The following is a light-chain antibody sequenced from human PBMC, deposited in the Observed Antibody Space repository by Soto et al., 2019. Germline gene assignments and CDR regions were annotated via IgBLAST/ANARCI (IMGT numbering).Light chain of an antibody. Sequence: DLQMTQSPSSLSASVGDRVTITCRASQSISSYLNWYQQKPGKAPNLLIYAASSLQSGVPSRFSGSGSVTDFTLTISSLQPEDCATYYGQQSYTTPRTFGQGTKVELK. CDR3: QQSYTTPRT. V-gene: IGKV1-39*01. CDR1: QSISSY. CDR2: AAS. J-gene: IGKJ1*01.